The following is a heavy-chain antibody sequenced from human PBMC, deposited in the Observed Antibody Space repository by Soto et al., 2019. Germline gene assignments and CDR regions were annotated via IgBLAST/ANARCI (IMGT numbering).Heavy chain of an antibody. Sequence: QEQLVESGGGLVRPGGSLRLSCAASRFTFSAYYMAWMRQAPGKGLEWVSYITSSGDYTNYAGSVNVRFTISRDNAKNSLYLQMNSLRVEDTAVYYCVREYYYGMDVWGQGTTVTVS. V-gene: IGHV3-11*05. CDR2: ITSSGDYT. CDR3: VREYYYGMDV. J-gene: IGHJ6*02. CDR1: RFTFSAYY.